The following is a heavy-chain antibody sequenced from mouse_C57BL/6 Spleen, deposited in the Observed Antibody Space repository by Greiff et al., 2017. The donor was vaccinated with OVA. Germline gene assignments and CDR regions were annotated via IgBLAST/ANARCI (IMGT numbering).Heavy chain of an antibody. V-gene: IGHV1-72*01. CDR3: AREVIYYDYGAGGPPYAMGY. CDR2: IDPNSGGT. J-gene: IGHJ4*01. CDR1: GYTFTSYW. D-gene: IGHD2-4*01. Sequence: QVQLQQPGAELVKPGASVKLSCKASGYTFTSYWMHWVKQRPGRGLEWIGRIDPNSGGTKYNEKFKSKATLTVDKPSSTAYMQLSSLTSEDSAVYYCAREVIYYDYGAGGPPYAMGYWGQGTSVTVSS.